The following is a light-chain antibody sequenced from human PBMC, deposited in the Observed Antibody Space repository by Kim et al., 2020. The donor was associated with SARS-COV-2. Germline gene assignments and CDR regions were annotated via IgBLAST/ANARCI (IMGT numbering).Light chain of an antibody. CDR3: QSSDPSSHWV. CDR1: SGTITTRD. J-gene: IGLJ3*02. V-gene: IGLV6-57*03. Sequence: KTGIISCPRSSGTITTRDVQWYQQRPGSAPTTVIYEDDRRPSGVPDRFSGSIDYSSNSASLTISGLKTGDEADYYCQSSDPSSHWVFGGGTQLTVL. CDR2: EDD.